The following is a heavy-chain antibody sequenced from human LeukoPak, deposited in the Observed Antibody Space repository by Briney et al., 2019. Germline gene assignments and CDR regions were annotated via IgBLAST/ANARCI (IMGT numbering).Heavy chain of an antibody. J-gene: IGHJ4*02. Sequence: GGALRLSCAASGVTFSSDGRSWGRQAPGEGVGWVSAISGSGGSTYYADSVKGRFTISRDNSKNTLYLQMNSLRAEDTAVYYCAKGENNFDYWGQGTLVTVSS. CDR3: AKGENNFDY. V-gene: IGHV3-23*01. CDR2: ISGSGGST. CDR1: GVTFSSDG.